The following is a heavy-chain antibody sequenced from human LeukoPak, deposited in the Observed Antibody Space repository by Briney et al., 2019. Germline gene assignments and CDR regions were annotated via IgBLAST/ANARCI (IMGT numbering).Heavy chain of an antibody. J-gene: IGHJ4*02. CDR2: IRYDGSNK. Sequence: GGSLRPSCAASGFTFSSYGMHWVRQAPGKGLEWVAFIRYDGSNKYYADSVKGRFTISRDNSKNTLYLQMNSLRAEDTAVYYCARGDDYTQYYFDYWGQGTLVTVSS. V-gene: IGHV3-30*02. D-gene: IGHD4-11*01. CDR1: GFTFSSYG. CDR3: ARGDDYTQYYFDY.